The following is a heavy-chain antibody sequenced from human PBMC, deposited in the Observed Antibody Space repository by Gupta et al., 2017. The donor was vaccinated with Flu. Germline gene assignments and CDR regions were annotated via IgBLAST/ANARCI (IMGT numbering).Heavy chain of an antibody. D-gene: IGHD6-13*01. CDR2: VNYSGNT. CDR1: GASVTCYY. J-gene: IGHJ3*02. Sequence: VQLQQWGAGPLKPSEPLSLTCAVYGASVTCYYWSWVRQSPGRGLEWIGEVNYSGNTNYNPSLKSRITISVDTSKIQFSLRLTSVTAADTATYYCARRGSLRAFDIWGQGTIVTVSS. V-gene: IGHV4-34*01. CDR3: ARRGSLRAFDI.